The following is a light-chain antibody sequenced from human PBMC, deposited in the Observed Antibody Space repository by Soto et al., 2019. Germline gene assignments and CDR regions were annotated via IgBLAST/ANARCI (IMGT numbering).Light chain of an antibody. Sequence: EIVMTQSPATLSVSPGERATLSCRASQSVSSNLPWYQQKPGQAPRLLIYGPSTRATGIPARFSGSGSGTEFTLTISSLQSEDFAVYYCQQYNNWPPGTFGQGTRLEIK. CDR1: QSVSSN. CDR3: QQYNNWPPGT. J-gene: IGKJ5*01. CDR2: GPS. V-gene: IGKV3-15*01.